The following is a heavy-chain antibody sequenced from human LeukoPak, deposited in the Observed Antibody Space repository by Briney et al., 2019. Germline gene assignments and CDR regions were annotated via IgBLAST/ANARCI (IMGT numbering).Heavy chain of an antibody. CDR2: IYYSGST. CDR3: ARDNYDSSGYVFDY. J-gene: IGHJ4*02. Sequence: KPSETLSLTCTVSGGSISSYYWGWIRQPPGKGLEWIGSIYYSGSTYYNPSLKSRVTVSVDTSKNQFSLKLSSVTAADTAVYYCARDNYDSSGYVFDYWGQGTLVTVSS. CDR1: GGSISSYY. D-gene: IGHD3-22*01. V-gene: IGHV4-39*07.